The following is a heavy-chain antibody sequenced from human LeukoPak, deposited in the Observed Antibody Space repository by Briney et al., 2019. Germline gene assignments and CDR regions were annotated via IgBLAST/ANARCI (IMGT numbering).Heavy chain of an antibody. D-gene: IGHD3-22*01. CDR1: GYSFTSYW. V-gene: IGHV5-51*01. J-gene: IGHJ4*02. CDR2: IYPGDSDT. Sequence: GESLKISCKGSGYSFTSYWIGWVRQMPGKGLEWMGIIYPGDSDTRYSPSFQGQVTMSADKSISTAYLQWSSLKASDTAMYNCARHNGYYDSNSYAGNLDYWGQGTLVTVSS. CDR3: ARHNGYYDSNSYAGNLDY.